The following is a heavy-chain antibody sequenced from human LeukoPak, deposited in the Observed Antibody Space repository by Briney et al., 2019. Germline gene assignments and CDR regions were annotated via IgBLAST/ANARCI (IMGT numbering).Heavy chain of an antibody. CDR2: IYYSGNT. Sequence: SETLSLTCTVSGGSISSGGYYWSWIRQHPGKGLEWIGYIYYSGNTNYNPSVKGRVTISADTSKNEFSLQLTSVTAADTAVYYCARGSGWLPDWWGQGTLVTVSS. D-gene: IGHD6-19*01. J-gene: IGHJ4*02. CDR1: GGSISSGGYY. V-gene: IGHV4-61*08. CDR3: ARGSGWLPDW.